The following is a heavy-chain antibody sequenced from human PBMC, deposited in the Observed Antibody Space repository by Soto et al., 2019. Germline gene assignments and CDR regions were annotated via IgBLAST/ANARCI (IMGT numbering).Heavy chain of an antibody. Sequence: SVKVSFKASGGTFSSYAISWVRQAPGQGLEWMGGIIPIFGTANYAQKFQGRVTITADESTSTAYMELSSLRSEDTAVYYCARAHYYGSGSYYSFDYWGQGTLVTVSS. CDR1: GGTFSSYA. V-gene: IGHV1-69*13. CDR3: ARAHYYGSGSYYSFDY. D-gene: IGHD3-10*01. J-gene: IGHJ4*02. CDR2: IIPIFGTA.